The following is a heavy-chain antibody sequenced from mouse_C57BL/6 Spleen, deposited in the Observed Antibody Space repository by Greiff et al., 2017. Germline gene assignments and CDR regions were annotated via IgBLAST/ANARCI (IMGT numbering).Heavy chain of an antibody. CDR3: ARSPGVYYFDY. J-gene: IGHJ2*01. Sequence: VQLQESGAELVKPGASVKISCKASGYAFSSYWMNWVKQRPGKGLEWIGQIYPGDGDTNYNGKFKGKATLTADKSSSTAYMQLSSLTSEDSAVYFCARSPGVYYFDYWGQGTTLTVSS. V-gene: IGHV1-80*01. CDR2: IYPGDGDT. CDR1: GYAFSSYW. D-gene: IGHD4-1*01.